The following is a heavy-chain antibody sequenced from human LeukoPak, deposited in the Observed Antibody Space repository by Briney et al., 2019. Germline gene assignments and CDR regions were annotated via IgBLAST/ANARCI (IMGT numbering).Heavy chain of an antibody. V-gene: IGHV4-34*01. D-gene: IGHD3-22*01. CDR3: ARQDSSGYGDDY. Sequence: SETLSLTCAVYGGSFSGYYWSWIRQPPGKGLEWIGSIYYSGSTYYNPSLKSRVTISVDTSKNQFSLKLSSVTAADTAVYYCARQDSSGYGDDYWGQGTLVTVSS. J-gene: IGHJ4*02. CDR1: GGSFSGYY. CDR2: IYYSGST.